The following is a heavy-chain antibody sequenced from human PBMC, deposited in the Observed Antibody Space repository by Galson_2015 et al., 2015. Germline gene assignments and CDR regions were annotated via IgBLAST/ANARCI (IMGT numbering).Heavy chain of an antibody. CDR3: ARYPHCSGGSCYFDY. V-gene: IGHV3-7*01. D-gene: IGHD2-15*01. CDR1: GFTFSSYW. Sequence: SLRLSCAASGFTFSSYWMSWVRQAPGKGLEWVANIKQDGSEKYYVDSVKGRFTISRDNAKNSLYLQMNSLRAEDTAVYYCARYPHCSGGSCYFDYWGQGTLVTVSS. J-gene: IGHJ4*02. CDR2: IKQDGSEK.